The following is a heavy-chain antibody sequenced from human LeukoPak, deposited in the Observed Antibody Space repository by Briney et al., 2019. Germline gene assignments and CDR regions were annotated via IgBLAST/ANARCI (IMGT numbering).Heavy chain of an antibody. CDR3: ARVVTVAGTWGALDV. Sequence: ASVKVSCKASGYRFRDYGISWVRQAPGQGLEWIGRISAYNGNTNFAQKFQGRVTMTTDTYTTTAYMELRSLTSDDTAVYHCARVVTVAGTWGALDVWGQGTMVTVSS. V-gene: IGHV1-18*01. J-gene: IGHJ3*01. CDR2: ISAYNGNT. CDR1: GYRFRDYG. D-gene: IGHD6-19*01.